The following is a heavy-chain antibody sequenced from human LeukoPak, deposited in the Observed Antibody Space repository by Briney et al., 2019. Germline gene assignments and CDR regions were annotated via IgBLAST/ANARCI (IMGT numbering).Heavy chain of an antibody. J-gene: IGHJ4*02. Sequence: SETLSLTCAVYGGSFSGYYWSWIRQPPGKGLEWIGEINHSGSTNYDPSLKSRVTISVDTSKNQFSLKLSSVTAADTAVYYCARGPLNYYGGNSSFDYWGQGTLVTVSS. CDR3: ARGPLNYYGGNSSFDY. D-gene: IGHD4-23*01. V-gene: IGHV4-34*01. CDR2: INHSGST. CDR1: GGSFSGYY.